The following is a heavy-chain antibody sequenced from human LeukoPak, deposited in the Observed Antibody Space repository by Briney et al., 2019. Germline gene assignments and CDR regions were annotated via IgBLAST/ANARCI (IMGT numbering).Heavy chain of an antibody. D-gene: IGHD2-2*01. CDR3: AREGYCSSTSCYWFDP. CDR2: INPSGGST. CDR1: GYTFTSYY. J-gene: IGHJ5*02. Sequence: ASVKVTCKASGYTFTSYYMDWVRQAPGQGLEWMGIINPSGGSTSYAQKFQGRVTMTRDTSTSTVYMELSSLRSEDTAVYYCAREGYCSSTSCYWFDPWGQGTLVTVSS. V-gene: IGHV1-46*01.